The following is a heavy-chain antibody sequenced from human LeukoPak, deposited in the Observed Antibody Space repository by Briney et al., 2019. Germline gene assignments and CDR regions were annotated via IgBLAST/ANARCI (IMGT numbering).Heavy chain of an antibody. Sequence: GGSLRLSCAASGFTFRNCGMHWVRQATGKGLEWVSFIWSDGNNRFYADSGKGRFTISRDNSKNMLYLQMDTLSAEDTALYYCAKDPGASVSGFYMGVWGKGTTVIVSS. V-gene: IGHV3-30*02. CDR3: AKDPGASVSGFYMGV. CDR1: GFTFRNCG. D-gene: IGHD2-8*02. CDR2: IWSDGNNR. J-gene: IGHJ6*03.